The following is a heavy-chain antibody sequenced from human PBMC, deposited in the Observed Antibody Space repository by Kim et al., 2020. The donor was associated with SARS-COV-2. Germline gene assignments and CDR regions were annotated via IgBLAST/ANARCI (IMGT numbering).Heavy chain of an antibody. J-gene: IGHJ4*02. V-gene: IGHV3-7*01. CDR1: GFTFSSYW. D-gene: IGHD6-13*01. CDR3: ARDQGGIAAAGTVDY. Sequence: GGSLRLSCAASGFTFSSYWMSWVRQAPGKGLEWVANIKQDGSEKYYVDSVKGRFTISRDNAKNSLYLQMNSLRAEDTAVYYCARDQGGIAAAGTVDYWGQGTLVTVSS. CDR2: IKQDGSEK.